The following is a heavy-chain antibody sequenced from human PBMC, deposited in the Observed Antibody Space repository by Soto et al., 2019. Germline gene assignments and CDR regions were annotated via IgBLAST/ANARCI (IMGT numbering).Heavy chain of an antibody. CDR3: ARDTRDYDFWSAVFYTY. J-gene: IGHJ4*02. CDR2: INSDGSST. D-gene: IGHD3-3*01. V-gene: IGHV3-74*01. Sequence: PGGSLRLSCAASGFTFSSYWMHWVRQAPGKGLVWVSRINSDGSSTSYADSVKGRFTISRDNAKNTLYLQMNSLRAEDTAVYYCARDTRDYDFWSAVFYTYWGQGTLVTVSS. CDR1: GFTFSSYW.